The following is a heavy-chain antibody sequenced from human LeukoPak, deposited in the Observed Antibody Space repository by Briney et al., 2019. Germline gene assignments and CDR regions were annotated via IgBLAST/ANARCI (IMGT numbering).Heavy chain of an antibody. J-gene: IGHJ6*02. V-gene: IGHV3-7*01. CDR1: GFTFSSYW. CDR3: ATGSGNYSPYYYYGMDV. CDR2: IKKDGSEK. Sequence: GGSLRLSCAASGFTFSSYWMSWVRQAPGKGLEWVANIKKDGSEKYYVDSVKGRFTISRDNSKSTLYLQMNSLRVEDTAVYYCATGSGNYSPYYYYGMDVWGQGTTVTVSS. D-gene: IGHD3-10*01.